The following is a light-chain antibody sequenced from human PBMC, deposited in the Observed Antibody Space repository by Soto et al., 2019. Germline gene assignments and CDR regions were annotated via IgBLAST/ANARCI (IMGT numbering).Light chain of an antibody. J-gene: IGLJ1*01. CDR2: DVA. CDR3: SSYRDTHNLV. CDR1: SSDVGGSNF. Sequence: QSALTQPASVSDSPGQSITISCTGTSSDVGGSNFVSWYQQHPGKPPKLIIYDVANRPSGVSNRFSGSKSGSTASLIISRLQAEDEADYYCSSYRDTHNLVFGIGTNVTVL. V-gene: IGLV2-14*03.